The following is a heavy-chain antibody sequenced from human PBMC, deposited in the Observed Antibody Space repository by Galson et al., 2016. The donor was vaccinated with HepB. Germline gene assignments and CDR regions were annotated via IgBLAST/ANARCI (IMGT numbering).Heavy chain of an antibody. J-gene: IGHJ3*02. D-gene: IGHD3-10*01. CDR2: LFNDDNT. CDR3: AGSSRAWGPDGFDI. V-gene: IGHV3-53*01. CDR1: GFSVSRNH. Sequence: SLRLSCAASGFSVSRNHMGWVRQAPGKGLEWVSVLFNDDNTFHGDSVRGRFTISRDNSKNTLYLQMNSLRAEDTAVYYCAGSSRAWGPDGFDIWGQGTMVTVSS.